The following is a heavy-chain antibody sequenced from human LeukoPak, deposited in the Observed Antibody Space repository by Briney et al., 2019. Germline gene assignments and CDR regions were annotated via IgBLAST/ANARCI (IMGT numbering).Heavy chain of an antibody. CDR2: IYYSGST. D-gene: IGHD2-2*01. J-gene: IGHJ5*02. Sequence: PSETLSFTCAVSGGSISSSSYYWGWIRQPPGTGLEWIGSIYYSGSTYYNPSLKSRVTISVDTSKNQFSLKLSSVTAADTAVYYCARRFWVGYCSSTSCPPSNWFDPWGQGTLVTVSS. V-gene: IGHV4-39*01. CDR3: ARRFWVGYCSSTSCPPSNWFDP. CDR1: GGSISSSSYY.